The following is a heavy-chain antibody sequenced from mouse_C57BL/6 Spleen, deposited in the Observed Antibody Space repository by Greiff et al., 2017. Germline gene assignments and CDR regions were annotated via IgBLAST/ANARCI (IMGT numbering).Heavy chain of an antibody. Sequence: VQLQQSGAELVKPGASVKLSCTASGFNIKDYYMHWVKQRTEQGLEWIGRIDPADGETKYAPKFQGKATITADTSSNTAYLQPSSLTSEDTACDDCARARDSSGYVRYAYWGQGTLLTVSA. D-gene: IGHD3-2*02. CDR2: IDPADGET. CDR3: ARARDSSGYVRYAY. CDR1: GFNIKDYY. J-gene: IGHJ3*01. V-gene: IGHV14-2*01.